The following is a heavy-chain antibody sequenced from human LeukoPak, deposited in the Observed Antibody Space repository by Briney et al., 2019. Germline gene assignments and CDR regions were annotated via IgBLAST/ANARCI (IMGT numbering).Heavy chain of an antibody. CDR2: ISGSGGST. J-gene: IGHJ4*02. CDR3: AKDRRGYSYGYDFDY. D-gene: IGHD5-18*01. CDR1: GFTFSSYA. Sequence: GGSLRLSCAASGFTFSSYAMSWVRQAPGKGLEGFSAISGSGGSTYYADSVKGRFTISRDNSKNTLYLQMNSLRAEDTAVYYCAKDRRGYSYGYDFDYWGQGTLVTVSS. V-gene: IGHV3-23*01.